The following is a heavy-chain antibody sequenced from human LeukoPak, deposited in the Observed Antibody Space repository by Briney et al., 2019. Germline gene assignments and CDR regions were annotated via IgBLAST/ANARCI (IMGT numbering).Heavy chain of an antibody. CDR2: IYYSGGT. J-gene: IGHJ5*02. CDR3: ARYKVWFDP. V-gene: IGHV4-59*01. Sequence: SETLSLTCTVSGGSISSYYWSWIGQRPGNGLEWIGYIYYSGGTNYNHSLKSRVTISVDTSKSQFSLKLSSVTAADTAVYYCARYKVWFDPWGQGTLVTVSS. D-gene: IGHD1-1*01. CDR1: GGSISSYY.